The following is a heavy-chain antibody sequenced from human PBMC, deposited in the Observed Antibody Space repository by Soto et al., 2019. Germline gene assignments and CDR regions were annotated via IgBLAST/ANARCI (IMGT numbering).Heavy chain of an antibody. CDR1: GGSINSHY. V-gene: IGHV4-59*11. CDR2: IYYSGST. Sequence: PSETLSLTCTVSGGSINSHYWSWIRQPPGKGLEWIGNIYYSGSTNYNPSLKSRVTISVDTSKNQFSLKLSSVTAADTAVYYCARGSGWYPFDYWGQGTLVTVSS. J-gene: IGHJ4*02. CDR3: ARGSGWYPFDY. D-gene: IGHD6-19*01.